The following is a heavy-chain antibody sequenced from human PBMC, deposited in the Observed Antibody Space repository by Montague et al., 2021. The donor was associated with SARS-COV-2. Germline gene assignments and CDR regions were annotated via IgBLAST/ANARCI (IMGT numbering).Heavy chain of an antibody. V-gene: IGHV2-5*02. CDR2: IYWDDGK. J-gene: IGHJ5*02. Sequence: PALVKPTQTLTLTCTFSGFSLSTNGVGVGWIRQPPGKAPEWLALIYWDDGKHYNSSLKSRLSMSKDTSKNQVVLILTDVDPADTATYFCAHREEDNNGYSWFDPWGQGTLVTVSS. D-gene: IGHD5-12*01. CDR3: AHREEDNNGYSWFDP. CDR1: GFSLSTNGVG.